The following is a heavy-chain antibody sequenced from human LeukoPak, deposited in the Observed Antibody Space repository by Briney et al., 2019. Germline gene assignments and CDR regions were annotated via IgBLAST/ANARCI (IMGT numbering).Heavy chain of an antibody. V-gene: IGHV3-23*01. CDR3: AKDLVGATTNFDY. J-gene: IGHJ4*02. CDR1: GFTFSSYA. CDR2: ISGSGGST. D-gene: IGHD1-26*01. Sequence: GGSLRLSCAASGFTFSSYAMSWVRQAPGKGLEWVSAISGSGGSTYYADSVKGRFTISRGNSKNTLYLQMNSLRAEDTAVYYCAKDLVGATTNFDYWGQGTLVTVSS.